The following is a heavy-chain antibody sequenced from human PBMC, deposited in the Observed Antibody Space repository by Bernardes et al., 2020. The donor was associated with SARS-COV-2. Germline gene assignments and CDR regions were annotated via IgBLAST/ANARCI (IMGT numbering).Heavy chain of an antibody. D-gene: IGHD2-15*01. Sequence: GGSLRLSCAGSGFTSTSHAMSWVRQVPGNGLEWVSAIRGSGDSTYYADSVKGRFTISRDISKNTLYLQMNSLRAGNTALYYCAKDKGGGSTEPSDYWGQGTLVTVSS. J-gene: IGHJ4*02. V-gene: IGHV3-23*01. CDR3: AKDKGGGSTEPSDY. CDR2: IRGSGDST. CDR1: GFTSTSHA.